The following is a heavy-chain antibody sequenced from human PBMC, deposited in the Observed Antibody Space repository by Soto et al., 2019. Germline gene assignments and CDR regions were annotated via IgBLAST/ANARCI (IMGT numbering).Heavy chain of an antibody. D-gene: IGHD4-17*01. CDR3: ARDRIPSMTTVTTYAYDY. CDR2: INAGNGNT. J-gene: IGHJ4*02. CDR1: GYTFTSYA. Sequence: GASVKVSCKASGYTFTSYARRWARQSQEQRLEWMGWINAGNGNTKYPQKVQGRVTITRDTSASTAYMELSSLRSEDTAVYYCARDRIPSMTTVTTYAYDYWGQGTLVTVSS. V-gene: IGHV1-3*01.